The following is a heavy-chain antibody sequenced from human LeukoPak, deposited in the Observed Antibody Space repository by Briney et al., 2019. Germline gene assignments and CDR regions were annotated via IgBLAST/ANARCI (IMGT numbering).Heavy chain of an antibody. CDR2: ISGRGGST. D-gene: IGHD1-26*01. V-gene: IGHV3-23*01. CDR1: GFTLSIYV. Sequence: GGSLRHLCAACGFTLSIYVMRWVGQARGKGLEWVSAISGRGGSTYYADSVKGRFIICRDNDKNTLYVQVNSLRAEDTAIYYCAKEKEVGAYFDYQGQASLVTVSS. CDR3: AKEKEVGAYFDY. J-gene: IGHJ4*02.